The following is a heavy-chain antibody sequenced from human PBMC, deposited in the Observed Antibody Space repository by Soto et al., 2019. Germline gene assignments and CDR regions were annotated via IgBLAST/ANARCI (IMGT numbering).Heavy chain of an antibody. V-gene: IGHV4-39*01. J-gene: IGHJ4*02. CDR2: ISYSGST. CDR3: ARLAGVLALLHFDS. D-gene: IGHD2-8*02. CDR1: GVSIGSSSYY. Sequence: SETLSLTCTVSGVSIGSSSYYWGWVRQPPGKGLEWIGSISYSGSTYYSPSLISRVAISVDTSKNQFSLKLSPVTAADTAVYYCARLAGVLALLHFDSWGQGALVTVSS.